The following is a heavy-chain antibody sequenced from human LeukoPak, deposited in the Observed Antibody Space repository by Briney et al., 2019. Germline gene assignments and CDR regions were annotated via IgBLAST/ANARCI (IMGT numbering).Heavy chain of an antibody. CDR1: GFIFSSYE. CDR3: ARVPTRGDYRLVY. V-gene: IGHV3-48*03. J-gene: IGHJ4*02. Sequence: QPGGSLRLSCAASGFIFSSYEVNWVRQAPGKGLEWVSYISSSGSAIYYADSVKGRFTISRDNAKNSLYLQMNSLRAEDTAVYYCARVPTRGDYRLVYWGQGTLVTVSS. CDR2: ISSSGSAI. D-gene: IGHD4-17*01.